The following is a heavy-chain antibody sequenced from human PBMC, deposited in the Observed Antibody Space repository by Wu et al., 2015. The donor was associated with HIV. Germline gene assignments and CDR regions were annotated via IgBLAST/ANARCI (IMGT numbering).Heavy chain of an antibody. CDR3: ARIDY. V-gene: IGHV1-69*13. J-gene: IGHJ4*02. CDR2: IIPLFDKP. CDR1: GDTFSTYA. Sequence: QVQLVQSGAEVKKPGSSVKVSCKTSGDTFSTYAINWVRQAPGQGLEWMGRIIPLFDKPDYAQKFQGRVTITADESTSTAYLELNSLRSEDTAIYYCARIDYWGQGTLISVSS.